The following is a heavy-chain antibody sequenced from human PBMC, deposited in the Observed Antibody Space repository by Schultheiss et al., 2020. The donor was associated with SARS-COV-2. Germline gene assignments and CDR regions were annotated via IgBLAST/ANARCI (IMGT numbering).Heavy chain of an antibody. CDR1: GYTFTSYD. Sequence: ASVKVSCKASGYTFTSYDINWVRQATGQGLEWMGIINPSGGSTSYAQKFQGRVTMTRDTSTNTVYVELSSLRSEDTAVYYCAREYYDFWSGYPHSEYFQHWGQGTLVTVSS. V-gene: IGHV1-46*03. D-gene: IGHD3-3*01. CDR2: INPSGGST. J-gene: IGHJ1*01. CDR3: AREYYDFWSGYPHSEYFQH.